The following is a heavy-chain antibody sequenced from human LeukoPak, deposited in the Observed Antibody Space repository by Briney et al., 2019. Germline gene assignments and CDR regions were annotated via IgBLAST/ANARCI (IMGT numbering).Heavy chain of an antibody. V-gene: IGHV4-59*08. D-gene: IGHD4-17*01. CDR3: ARRGDYPDY. J-gene: IGHJ4*02. CDR2: INYSGST. CDR1: GGSFGSYY. Sequence: PSETLSLTCTVSGGSFGSYYWSWIRQPPGKGLEWIGYINYSGSTNYNPSLKSRVTISVDTSKNQFSLKLTSVTAADTAVYYCARRGDYPDYWGQGTLDTVSS.